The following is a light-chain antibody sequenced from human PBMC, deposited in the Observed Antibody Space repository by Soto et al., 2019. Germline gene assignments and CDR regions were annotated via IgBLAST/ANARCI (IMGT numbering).Light chain of an antibody. CDR2: RNN. Sequence: QSVLTQPPSASGTPGQRVTISCSGSSSNIGNHYVYWYQHLPGTAPKLLIYRNNQRPSGVPDRFSGSHSGTSGSLAISGLRSEDEADYYCAAWDDSLSGYVFGTGTKLTVL. CDR3: AAWDDSLSGYV. J-gene: IGLJ1*01. V-gene: IGLV1-47*01. CDR1: SSNIGNHY.